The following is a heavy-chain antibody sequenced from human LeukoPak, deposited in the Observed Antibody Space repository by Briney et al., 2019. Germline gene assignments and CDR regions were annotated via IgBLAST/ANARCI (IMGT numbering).Heavy chain of an antibody. CDR2: IVVGSGNT. CDR3: AARLPYYDSSGYGQTFDY. J-gene: IGHJ4*02. V-gene: IGHV1-58*02. Sequence: SVKVSSKASGFTVTSSAMQWGRKPRGQRLEWIGWIVVGSGNTNYAQKFQERVTITRDMSTSTAYMELSSLRSEDTAVYYCAARLPYYDSSGYGQTFDYWGQGTLVTVSS. CDR1: GFTVTSSA. D-gene: IGHD3-22*01.